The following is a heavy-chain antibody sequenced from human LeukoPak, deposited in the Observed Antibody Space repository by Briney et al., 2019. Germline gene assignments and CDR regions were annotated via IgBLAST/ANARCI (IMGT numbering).Heavy chain of an antibody. D-gene: IGHD2-2*01. CDR3: ARDRCSSTSCYWVPYYYYGMDV. V-gene: IGHV3-53*01. J-gene: IGHJ6*02. Sequence: GGSLRLSCAASGFSVSSNYMSWVRQAPGKGLEWVSVIDSGGSTYYADSVKGRFTISRDNSKNTLYLQMNSLRAEDTAVYYCARDRCSSTSCYWVPYYYYGMDVWGQGTTVTVSS. CDR1: GFSVSSNY. CDR2: IDSGGST.